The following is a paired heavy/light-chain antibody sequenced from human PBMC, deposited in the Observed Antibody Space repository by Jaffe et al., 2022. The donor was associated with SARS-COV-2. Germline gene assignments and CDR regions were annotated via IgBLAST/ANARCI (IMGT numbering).Heavy chain of an antibody. Sequence: QVQLVESGGGVVQPGGSLRLSCAASGFAFSTYGMHWVRQAPGKGLQWVAVIGHDGSFRLYEDSVTDRFTISRDNSKNTLYLQTDNLRPEDTAVYYCARDLGMGKYFDYWGQGTLVTVSS. J-gene: IGHJ4*02. V-gene: IGHV3-33*01. CDR2: IGHDGSFR. CDR3: ARDLGMGKYFDY. CDR1: GFAFSTYG. D-gene: IGHD7-27*01.
Light chain of an antibody. V-gene: IGKV3-11*01. CDR2: DAS. J-gene: IGKJ3*01. Sequence: EIVLTQSPATLSLSPGERATLSCRASQSVSASLAWYQQKPGQAPRLLIYDASYRATGIPARFSGSGSGTDFTLIISSVEPEDFAVYYCQQNDKWPGLTFGPGTTVDLK. CDR1: QSVSAS. CDR3: QQNDKWPGLT.